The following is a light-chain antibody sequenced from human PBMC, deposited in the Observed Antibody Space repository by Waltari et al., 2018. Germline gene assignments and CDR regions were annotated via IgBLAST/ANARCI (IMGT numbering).Light chain of an antibody. CDR2: GNS. CDR1: SSNIGAGYD. J-gene: IGLJ2*01. CDR3: QSYDSLSGSV. Sequence: QSGLTQPPSVSGAPGQRVTISCTGSSSNIGAGYDVHWYQLLPGTAPKLLIYGNSNRPSGVPDRFSGSKSGTSASLAITGLQAVDEAGYYCQSYDSLSGSVFGGGTKLTVL. V-gene: IGLV1-40*01.